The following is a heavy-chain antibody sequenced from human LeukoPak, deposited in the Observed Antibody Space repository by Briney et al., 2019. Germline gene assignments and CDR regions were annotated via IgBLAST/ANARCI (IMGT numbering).Heavy chain of an antibody. V-gene: IGHV4-59*08. CDR3: ARGRLGELTLFDY. D-gene: IGHD3-16*02. Sequence: SETLSLTCSVSGGSITGYYWSWIRQPPGKGLEWIGYIYYSGSTNYNPPLKSRLTMSLDTSKNQVSLKLTSVTAADTAVYYCARGRLGELTLFDYWGQGTLVTISS. J-gene: IGHJ4*01. CDR1: GGSITGYY. CDR2: IYYSGST.